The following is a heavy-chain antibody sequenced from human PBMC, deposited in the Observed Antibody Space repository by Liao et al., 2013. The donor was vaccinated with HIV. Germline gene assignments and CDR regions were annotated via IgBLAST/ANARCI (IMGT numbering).Heavy chain of an antibody. CDR3: ARDLGYYYYYMDV. V-gene: IGHV4-4*07. D-gene: IGHD7-27*01. CDR2: FTSGSI. J-gene: IGHJ6*03. CDR1: GDSITSYY. Sequence: QVQLQESGPGLVKPSETLSLTCTVSGDSITSYYWSWIRQPAGKGLEWIGRFTSGSINYNSSLKNRVTMSLDTSKNQFSLKLSSVTAADTAVYYCARDLGYYYYYMDVWGKGTTVTVSS.